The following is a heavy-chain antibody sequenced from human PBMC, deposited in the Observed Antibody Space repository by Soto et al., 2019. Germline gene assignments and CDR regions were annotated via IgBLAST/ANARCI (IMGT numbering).Heavy chain of an antibody. CDR2: ISGSGGST. D-gene: IGHD1-1*01. Sequence: EVQLLESGGGLVQPGGSLRLSCAASGFTFSTYAMNWVRQAPGMGLEWVLGISGSGGSTHYADAVKGRFTISRDNSNXXXXXXXXXXXXXXXXXXXXXXXXXXXXXXXDIDYWGQGTLVIVST. V-gene: IGHV3-23*01. J-gene: IGHJ4*02. CDR3: XXXXXXXXXXXDIDY. CDR1: GFTFSTYA.